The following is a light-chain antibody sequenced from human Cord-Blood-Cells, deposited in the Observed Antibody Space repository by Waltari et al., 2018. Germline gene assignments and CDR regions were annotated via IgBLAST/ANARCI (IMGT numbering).Light chain of an antibody. J-gene: IGLJ3*02. V-gene: IGLV2-11*01. CDR3: CSYAGSYTWV. CDR2: DVS. Sequence: QSALTQPRSVSGSPGQSVTIACTGTSSDAGGYNYVSWYQQHPGKPPKLLIYDVSKRPSGVPDRFSGSESVNTASLTISGLQAEDEADYYCCSYAGSYTWVFGGGTKLTVL. CDR1: SSDAGGYNY.